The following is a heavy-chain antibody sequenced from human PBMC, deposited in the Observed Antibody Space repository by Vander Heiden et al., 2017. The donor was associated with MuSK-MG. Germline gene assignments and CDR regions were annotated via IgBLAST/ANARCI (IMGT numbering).Heavy chain of an antibody. CDR3: LKDTQVCDK. J-gene: IGHJ4*02. CDR1: GITLSSHG. V-gene: IGHV3-30*02. D-gene: IGHD2-15*01. Sequence: QVQLVESGGGVVQPGGSLRLSCEASGITLSSHGMHWARQAPGKGLEWVAFIQHDESKRCYADSAKGRFTISRDNARNTLYLQINSLRVEDTSLYDGLKDTQVCDKWVQGGLV. CDR2: IQHDESKR.